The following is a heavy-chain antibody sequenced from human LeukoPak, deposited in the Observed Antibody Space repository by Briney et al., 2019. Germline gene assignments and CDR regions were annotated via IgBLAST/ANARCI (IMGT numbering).Heavy chain of an antibody. J-gene: IGHJ4*02. CDR3: ARETYGEHYFDY. Sequence: PGGSLRLSCAASGFTFSSYGMHWVRQAPGKGLEWVAVISYHGNNKYYADSVKGRFTISRDNSKNTLYLQMSSLRAEDTAVYSCARETYGEHYFDYWGQGTLVTVSS. V-gene: IGHV3-30*19. CDR2: ISYHGNNK. D-gene: IGHD3-10*01. CDR1: GFTFSSYG.